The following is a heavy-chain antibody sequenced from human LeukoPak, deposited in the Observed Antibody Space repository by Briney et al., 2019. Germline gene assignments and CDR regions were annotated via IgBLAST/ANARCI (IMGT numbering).Heavy chain of an antibody. Sequence: ASVKVSCKASGGTFSTYAISWVRQAPSQGLEWMGGIIPIFGTANYAQKFQGRVTITADESTSTAYMELSSLRSEDTAVYYCARDITGLGSGSYALDYWGQGTLVTVSS. CDR1: GGTFSTYA. V-gene: IGHV1-69*01. J-gene: IGHJ4*02. CDR2: IIPIFGTA. D-gene: IGHD3-10*01. CDR3: ARDITGLGSGSYALDY.